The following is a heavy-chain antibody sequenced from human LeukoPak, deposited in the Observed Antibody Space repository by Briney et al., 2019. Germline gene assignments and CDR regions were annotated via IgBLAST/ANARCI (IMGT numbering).Heavy chain of an antibody. CDR1: GFRFSSYD. Sequence: GGSLRLSYAASGFRFSSYDIHWVRQAPAKGLEWVTFIESDGTKEYYADSVKGRFTISRDNSKNTVYVQMNTLRAEDTAVYYCAKEGSGWYYLDYWGQGTVVTVSS. D-gene: IGHD6-19*01. CDR2: IESDGTKE. J-gene: IGHJ4*02. CDR3: AKEGSGWYYLDY. V-gene: IGHV3-30*02.